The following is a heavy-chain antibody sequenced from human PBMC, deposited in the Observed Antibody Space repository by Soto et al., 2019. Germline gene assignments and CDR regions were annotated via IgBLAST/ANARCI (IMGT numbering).Heavy chain of an antibody. CDR2: IYYSGST. CDR3: ARATGVAVAGDFDY. Sequence: SETLSLTCTVSGGSISSYYWSWIRQPPGKGLEWIGYIYYSGSTNYNPSLKGRVTISVDTSKNQFSLKLSSVTAADTAVYYCARATGVAVAGDFDYWGQGTLVTVS. V-gene: IGHV4-59*01. CDR1: GGSISSYY. J-gene: IGHJ4*02. D-gene: IGHD6-19*01.